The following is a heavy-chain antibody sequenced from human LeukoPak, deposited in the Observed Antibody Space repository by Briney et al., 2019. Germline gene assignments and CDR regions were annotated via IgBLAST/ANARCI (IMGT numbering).Heavy chain of an antibody. CDR2: IYYSGST. V-gene: IGHV4-31*03. CDR1: GGSLSSSGYY. CDR3: ASLWYEPLLAAAETPFDY. D-gene: IGHD6-13*01. Sequence: SETLSLTCTVSGGSLSSSGYYWSRIRQHPGKGLEWIGYIYYSGSTYYNQSLKSRVTISVDTSKNQFSLKLSSVTAADTAVYYCASLWYEPLLAAAETPFDYWGQGTLVTVSS. J-gene: IGHJ4*02.